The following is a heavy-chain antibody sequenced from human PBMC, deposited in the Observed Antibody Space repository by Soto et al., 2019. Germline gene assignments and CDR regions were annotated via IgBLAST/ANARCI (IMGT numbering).Heavy chain of an antibody. CDR2: IYSGAST. J-gene: IGHJ4*02. D-gene: IGHD5-18*01. V-gene: IGHV3-66*04. Sequence: EVQLVEFWGGLVQPGGSLRLSCAASGVTVSSNYMSWVRQAPGKGLEWVTVIYSGASTYYAYSVKGRFTISRYNSKNTLYLQMNRMSAEDTAVYYCARHGYNYGGGYFDYWGQGTLVTVSS. CDR1: GVTVSSNY. CDR3: ARHGYNYGGGYFDY.